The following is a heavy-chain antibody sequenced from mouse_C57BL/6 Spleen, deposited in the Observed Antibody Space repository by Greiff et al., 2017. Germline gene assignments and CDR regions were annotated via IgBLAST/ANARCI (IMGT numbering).Heavy chain of an antibody. V-gene: IGHV1-59*01. J-gene: IGHJ3*01. CDR2: IDPSDSYT. D-gene: IGHD2-12*01. Sequence: QVQLQQSGAELVRPGTSVKLSCKASGYTFTSYWMHWVKQRPGQGLEWSGVIDPSDSYTTYNQKFKGKATLTVDTSSSTAYMQLSSLTSEDSAVYYWASSDDRFAYWGQGTLVTVSA. CDR1: GYTFTSYW. CDR3: ASSDDRFAY.